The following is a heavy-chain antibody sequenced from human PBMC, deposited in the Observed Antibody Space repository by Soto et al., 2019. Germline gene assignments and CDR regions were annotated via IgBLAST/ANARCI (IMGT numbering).Heavy chain of an antibody. CDR2: ISGSGGST. D-gene: IGHD6-19*01. CDR3: SKELHTSSGWSRVIY. J-gene: IGHJ4*02. V-gene: IGHV3-23*01. Sequence: PGGSVRLSCAASGVSFSSYAMSWVHQAPGKGLEWVSAISGSGGSTYYADSVKGRFTISRDNSKNTLYLQMNSLRAEDTAVYYCSKELHTSSGWSRVIYWGQGTLVTVSS. CDR1: GVSFSSYA.